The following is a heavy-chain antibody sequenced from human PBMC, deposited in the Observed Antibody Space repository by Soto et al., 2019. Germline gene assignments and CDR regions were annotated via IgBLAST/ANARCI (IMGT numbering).Heavy chain of an antibody. Sequence: EVQLLESGGGLVQPGGSLRLSCAASGFTFSSYAMTWVRQAPGKGLEWVSTISGSGGTTYYAASVRGRFTLSRDNSKNTLYLQMNTLRAEDTALYSCTRYCPTASCYIRYGMDVWGQGTTVTVSS. CDR2: ISGSGGTT. CDR1: GFTFSSYA. J-gene: IGHJ6*02. CDR3: TRYCPTASCYIRYGMDV. V-gene: IGHV3-23*01. D-gene: IGHD2-2*02.